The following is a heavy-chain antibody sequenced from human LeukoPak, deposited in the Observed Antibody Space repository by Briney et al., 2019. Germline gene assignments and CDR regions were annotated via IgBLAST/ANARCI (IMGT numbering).Heavy chain of an antibody. CDR3: AREGGVGDYYYYMDV. J-gene: IGHJ6*03. CDR2: ISRVSTYI. Sequence: PGGSLGLSCSASGFTFTDYSMSWVRQAPGKGLEWVSIISRVSTYIYYADSVKGRFTVSRDNAKSSLYLQMTSLRAEDTAVYFCAREGGVGDYYYYMDVWGKGTTVTVSS. D-gene: IGHD2-8*01. V-gene: IGHV3-21*01. CDR1: GFTFTDYS.